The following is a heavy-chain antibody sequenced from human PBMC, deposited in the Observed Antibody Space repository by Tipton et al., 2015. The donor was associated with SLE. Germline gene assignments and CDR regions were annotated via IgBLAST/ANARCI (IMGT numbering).Heavy chain of an antibody. CDR1: GFAFSSYA. CDR3: GKGSTMIVVANGLGI. D-gene: IGHD3-22*01. CDR2: ISGSGDST. J-gene: IGHJ3*02. Sequence: GSLRLSCAASGFAFSSYAMTWVRQAPGKGLEWVSGISGSGDSTYYADSVKGRFTLSRDNSKKTLYLQMNSLRAEDTAVYYCGKGSTMIVVANGLGIWGQGTMVTVSS. V-gene: IGHV3-23*01.